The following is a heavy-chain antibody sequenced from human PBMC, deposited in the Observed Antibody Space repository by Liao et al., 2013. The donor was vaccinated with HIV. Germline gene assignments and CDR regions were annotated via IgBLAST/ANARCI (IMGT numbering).Heavy chain of an antibody. CDR2: ISTSGST. CDR3: ARTDQYYDFWNGYENWFDP. D-gene: IGHD3-3*01. J-gene: IGHJ5*02. Sequence: QVQLQESGPGLVKPSQTLSLTCTVSGGSISSGSYYWSWIRQLAGKGLEWIGRISTSGSTNYNPSLKSRVTISIDTSKNQFSLKLSSVTAADTAVYYCARTDQYYDFWNGYENWFDPWGQGTLVTVSS. CDR1: GGSISSGSYY. V-gene: IGHV4-61*02.